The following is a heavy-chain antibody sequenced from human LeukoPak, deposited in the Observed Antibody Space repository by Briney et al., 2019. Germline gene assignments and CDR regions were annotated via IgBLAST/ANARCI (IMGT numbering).Heavy chain of an antibody. CDR2: INHSGST. V-gene: IGHV4-34*01. D-gene: IGHD3-22*01. Sequence: SETLSLTCAVYGGSFSGYYWSWIRQPPGKGLEWIGEINHSGSTNYNPSLRSRVTISVDTSKNQFSLKLSSVIAADTAVYYCARGGVYYDSSGYHYYFDYWGQGTLVTVSS. CDR1: GGSFSGYY. J-gene: IGHJ4*02. CDR3: ARGGVYYDSSGYHYYFDY.